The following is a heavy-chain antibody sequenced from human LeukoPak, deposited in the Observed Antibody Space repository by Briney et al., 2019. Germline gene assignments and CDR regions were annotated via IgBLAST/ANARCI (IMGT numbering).Heavy chain of an antibody. D-gene: IGHD2-15*01. V-gene: IGHV4-39*01. J-gene: IGHJ4*02. CDR1: GGSISSGTYY. Sequence: SETLSLTCTVSGGSISSGTYYWGWIRQPPGKGLEWIGSIYYSGSTYYNPSLKSRVTISVDTSKNQLSLKLSSVTAADTAVCYCARLVVVVAASHYYFDYWGQGTLVTVSS. CDR3: ARLVVVVAASHYYFDY. CDR2: IYYSGST.